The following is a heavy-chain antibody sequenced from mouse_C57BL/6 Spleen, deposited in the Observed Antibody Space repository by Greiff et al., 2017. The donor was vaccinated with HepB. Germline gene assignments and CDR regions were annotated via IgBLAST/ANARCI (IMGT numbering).Heavy chain of an antibody. D-gene: IGHD1-1*01. V-gene: IGHV1-4*01. CDR1: GYTFTSYT. J-gene: IGHJ2*01. CDR2: INPSSGYT. Sequence: QVQLQQSGAELARPGASVKMSCKASGYTFTSYTMHWVKPRPGQGLEWIGYINPSSGYTNYNQKFKGKSTLTVDKSSSTAYMQLSSLTSEDSAVYYCARGSGTTVVADPWDFDYWGQGTTRTVSS. CDR3: ARGSGTTVVADPWDFDY.